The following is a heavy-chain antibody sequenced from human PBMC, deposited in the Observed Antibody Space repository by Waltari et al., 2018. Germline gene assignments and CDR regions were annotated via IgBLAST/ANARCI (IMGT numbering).Heavy chain of an antibody. J-gene: IGHJ4*02. D-gene: IGHD2-15*01. V-gene: IGHV2-70*01. CDR3: AQSFKGVDYSYYFDY. CDR1: GFSLSTSGMC. Sequence: QVTLRESGPALVKPTQTLTLTCTFSGFSLSTSGMCVSWIRQPPGKALEWLALIDWDDDKYYSTSLKTRLTISKDTSKNQVVLTMTNMDPVDTATYYCAQSFKGVDYSYYFDYWGQGTLVTVSS. CDR2: IDWDDDK.